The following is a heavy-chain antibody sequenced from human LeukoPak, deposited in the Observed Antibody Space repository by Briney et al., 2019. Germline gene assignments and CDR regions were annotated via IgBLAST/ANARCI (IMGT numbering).Heavy chain of an antibody. D-gene: IGHD6-13*01. Sequence: SETLSLTCTVSGGSISSSYSYWGWIRQPPGKGLEWIGSIYYSGSTYYNPSLKSRVTISVDTSKNQFSLKLSSVTAADTAVYYCARGYSSSWKPISWGQGTLVTVSS. V-gene: IGHV4-39*07. CDR2: IYYSGST. CDR3: ARGYSSSWKPIS. J-gene: IGHJ4*02. CDR1: GGSISSSYSY.